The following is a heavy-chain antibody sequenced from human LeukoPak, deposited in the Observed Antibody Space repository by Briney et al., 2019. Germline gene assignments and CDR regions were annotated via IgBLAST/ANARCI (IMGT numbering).Heavy chain of an antibody. CDR2: INHSGST. CDR3: VTYYFDSSGPKKNY. V-gene: IGHV4-34*01. D-gene: IGHD3-22*01. J-gene: IGHJ4*02. CDR1: GGSFSGYY. Sequence: KPSETLSLTCAVYGGSFSGYYWSWIRKPPGKGLEWIGEINHSGSTNYNPSLKSRVTISVDTSKKQFSLKLSSVTAADTAVYYCVTYYFDSSGPKKNYWGQGTLVTVSS.